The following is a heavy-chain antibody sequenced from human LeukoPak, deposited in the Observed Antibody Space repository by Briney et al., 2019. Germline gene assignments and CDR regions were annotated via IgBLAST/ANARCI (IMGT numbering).Heavy chain of an antibody. CDR2: IYSGGST. CDR1: GFTVSSNY. Sequence: GGSLRLSCAASGFTVSSNYMSWVRQAPGKGLEWVSVIYSGGSTYYADSVKGRFTISRDNSKNTLYLQMNSLRAEDTAVYYCAKGAFTTEYYYDSSGYVNFDYWGQGTLVTVSS. CDR3: AKGAFTTEYYYDSSGYVNFDY. J-gene: IGHJ4*02. D-gene: IGHD3-22*01. V-gene: IGHV3-66*01.